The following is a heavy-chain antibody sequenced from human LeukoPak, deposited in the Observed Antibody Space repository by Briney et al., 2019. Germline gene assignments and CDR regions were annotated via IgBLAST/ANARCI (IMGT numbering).Heavy chain of an antibody. D-gene: IGHD3-16*01. J-gene: IGHJ4*02. CDR1: GYTFTGYY. V-gene: IGHV1-2*02. Sequence: GASVKVSCKASGYTFTGYYMHWVRQAPGQGLEWMGWINPNSGGTNYAQKFQGRVTMTRDTSISTAYMELSRLRSDDTAVYYCARGYDYVWGSYHFDYWGQGTLVTASS. CDR2: INPNSGGT. CDR3: ARGYDYVWGSYHFDY.